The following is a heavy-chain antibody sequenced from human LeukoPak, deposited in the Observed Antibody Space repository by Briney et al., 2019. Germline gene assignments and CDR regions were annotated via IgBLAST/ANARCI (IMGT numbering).Heavy chain of an antibody. CDR3: ARDRSAPHMLWNAFEI. Sequence: GGSLRLSCAASGFTFSSYSMKWVRQAAGKGLEWVSSISSSSSYIYYADSVEGRFTVSRDNARNSLSLQMNSLRAEDTAVYYCARDRSAPHMLWNAFEIWGQGTMVTVSS. CDR1: GFTFSSYS. D-gene: IGHD2-8*01. CDR2: ISSSSSYI. J-gene: IGHJ3*02. V-gene: IGHV3-21*01.